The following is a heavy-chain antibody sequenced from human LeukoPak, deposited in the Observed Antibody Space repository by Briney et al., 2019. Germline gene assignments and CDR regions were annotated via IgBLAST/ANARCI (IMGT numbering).Heavy chain of an antibody. D-gene: IGHD3-22*01. J-gene: IGHJ4*02. CDR2: MFHSGNT. CDR1: GYSISGAYY. V-gene: IGHV4-38-2*01. CDR3: ARAYYFNSSGPRGYFDY. Sequence: KTSETLSLTCAVSGYSISGAYYWGWIRQPPGKGLEWIGSMFHSGNTYYNPSLKSRVTISVDTSKNQFSLKLSSVTAADTAVYYCARAYYFNSSGPRGYFDYWGLGTLVTVSS.